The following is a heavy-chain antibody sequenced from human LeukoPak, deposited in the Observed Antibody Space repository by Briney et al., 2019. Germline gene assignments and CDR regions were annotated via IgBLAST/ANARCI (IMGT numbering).Heavy chain of an antibody. CDR2: IYYSGTT. V-gene: IGHV4-59*01. Sequence: SETLSLTCTLSGDSISNYYWSWLRQPPGKGLEWIGYIYYSGTTNYNPSLKSRVTISVDTSKNQFSLKLSSVTAADTAVYFCARVRYGSGSYGPLDYWGQGTLVTVSS. D-gene: IGHD3-10*01. J-gene: IGHJ4*02. CDR3: ARVRYGSGSYGPLDY. CDR1: GDSISNYY.